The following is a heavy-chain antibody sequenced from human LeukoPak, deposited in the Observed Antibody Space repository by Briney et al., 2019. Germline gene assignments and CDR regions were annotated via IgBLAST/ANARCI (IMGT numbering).Heavy chain of an antibody. D-gene: IGHD2-2*01. CDR1: GFTVSSNY. J-gene: IGHJ6*03. CDR3: AKSSSPYYYYYYMDV. Sequence: GGSLRLSCAVSGFTVSSNYMSWVRQAPGKGLEWVAVIWYDGSNKYYADSVKGRFTISRDNSKNTLYLQMNSLRAEDTAAYYCAKSSSPYYYYYYMDVWGKGTTVTVSS. V-gene: IGHV3-33*08. CDR2: IWYDGSNK.